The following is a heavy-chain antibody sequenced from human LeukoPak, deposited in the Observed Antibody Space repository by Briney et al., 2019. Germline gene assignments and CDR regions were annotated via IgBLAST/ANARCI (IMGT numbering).Heavy chain of an antibody. CDR3: ASLVVPAAMVAIYYYYYMDV. D-gene: IGHD2-2*01. CDR1: GFTFSSYS. Sequence: GGSLRLSCAASGFTFSSYSMNWVRQAPGKGLEWVSSISSSSSYIYYADSVKGRFTISRDNAKNSLYLQMNSLRAEDTAVYYCASLVVPAAMVAIYYYYYMDVWGKGTTVTVSS. J-gene: IGHJ6*03. V-gene: IGHV3-21*01. CDR2: ISSSSSYI.